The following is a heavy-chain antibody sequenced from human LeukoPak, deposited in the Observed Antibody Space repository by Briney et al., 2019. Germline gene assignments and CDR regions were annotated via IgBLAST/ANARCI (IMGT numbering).Heavy chain of an antibody. CDR3: AFSYYYDSSGYRAGYYYYYMDV. V-gene: IGHV1-69*05. J-gene: IGHJ6*03. D-gene: IGHD3-22*01. CDR2: IIPIFGTA. CDR1: GGTFSSYA. Sequence: SVKVSCKASGGTFSSYAISWVRQAPGQGLEWMGGIIPIFGTANYAQKFQGRVTITTDESTSTAYMELSSLRSGDTAVYYCAFSYYYDSSGYRAGYYYYYMDVWGKGTTVTVSS.